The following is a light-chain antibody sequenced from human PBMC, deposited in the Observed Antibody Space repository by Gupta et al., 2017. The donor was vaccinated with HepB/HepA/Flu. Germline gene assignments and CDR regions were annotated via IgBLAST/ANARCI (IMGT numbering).Light chain of an antibody. CDR1: SSDVGGYNY. CDR2: DVS. V-gene: IGLV2-14*01. Sequence: ALTQPASVSGSPGQSSTIPCTGTSSDVGGYNYVSWYQQYPGKAPKLMIYDVSDRPSGISNRFSGSKSGNTASLTVSGLQAEDEADYYCSSYTSRNTLVFGGGTKLTVL. J-gene: IGLJ2*01. CDR3: SSYTSRNTLV.